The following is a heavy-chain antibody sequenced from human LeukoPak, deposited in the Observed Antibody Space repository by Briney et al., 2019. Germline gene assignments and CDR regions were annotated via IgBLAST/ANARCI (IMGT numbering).Heavy chain of an antibody. CDR2: IRSKIYGGTP. CDR1: GFTFGDYA. J-gene: IGHJ4*02. V-gene: IGHV3-49*04. Sequence: GGSLRLSCTASGFTFGDYAMTWVRQAPGKGLEWVGFIRSKIYGGTPEYAASVKGRFTISRDDSKGIAYLQMNSLETEDTAVYYCARGSGGSRLRVFDYWGQGTLVTVSS. CDR3: ARGSGGSRLRVFDY. D-gene: IGHD2-15*01.